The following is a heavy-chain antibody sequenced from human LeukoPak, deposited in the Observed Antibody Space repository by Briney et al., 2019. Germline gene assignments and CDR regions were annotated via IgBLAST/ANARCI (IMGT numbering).Heavy chain of an antibody. CDR2: IIPILGIA. CDR3: ARDFWSGYPNNFDY. D-gene: IGHD3-3*01. CDR1: GGTFSSYA. Sequence: GSSVKVSCKASGGTFSSYAISWVRQAPGQGLEWMGRIIPILGIANYAQKFQGRVTITADKSTSTAYMELSSLRSGDTAVYYCARDFWSGYPNNFDYWGQGTLVTVSS. J-gene: IGHJ4*02. V-gene: IGHV1-69*04.